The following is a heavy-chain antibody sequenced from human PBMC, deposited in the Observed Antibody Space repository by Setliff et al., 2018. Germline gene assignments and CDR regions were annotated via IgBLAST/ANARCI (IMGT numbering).Heavy chain of an antibody. J-gene: IGHJ5*02. CDR1: GGSISSSNW. V-gene: IGHV4-4*02. CDR2: IYHSGST. D-gene: IGHD3-10*01. Sequence: PSETLSLTCTVSGGSISSSNWWTWVRQPPGKGLEWIGEIYHSGSTNYNPSLKSRVTISVDTSKNQFSLKLSSVTAADTAVYYCARGRGPHWFDPWGQGTLVTVSS. CDR3: ARGRGPHWFDP.